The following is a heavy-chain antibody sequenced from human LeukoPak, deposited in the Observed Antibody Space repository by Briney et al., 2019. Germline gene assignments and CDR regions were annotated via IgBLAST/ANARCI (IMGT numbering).Heavy chain of an antibody. D-gene: IGHD5-18*01. J-gene: IGHJ4*02. CDR3: GRQYSGDSRSTFFDY. CDR2: VCYSGST. CDR1: CAFISSSSYC. V-gene: IGHV4-39*01. Sequence: PSDTLSLTCTVSCAFISSSSYCWAWIRQPPGKGLEWIGRVCYSGSTYYNPSLKSRGTISVDTYKNQFSLKLSSVIAADKAVYYCGRQYSGDSRSTFFDYWGQGTLVTVSS.